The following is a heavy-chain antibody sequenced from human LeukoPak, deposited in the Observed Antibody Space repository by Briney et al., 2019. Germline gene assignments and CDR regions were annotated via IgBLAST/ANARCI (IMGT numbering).Heavy chain of an antibody. Sequence: GGSLRLSCAASGFTFSSYGMHWVRQAPGKGLEWVAVISYDGSNKYYADSVKGRFTISRDNSKNTLYLQMNSLRAEDTAVYYCARDLPGIADPEGDYWGQGTLVTVSS. CDR3: ARDLPGIADPEGDY. D-gene: IGHD6-13*01. CDR2: ISYDGSNK. J-gene: IGHJ4*02. CDR1: GFTFSSYG. V-gene: IGHV3-30*03.